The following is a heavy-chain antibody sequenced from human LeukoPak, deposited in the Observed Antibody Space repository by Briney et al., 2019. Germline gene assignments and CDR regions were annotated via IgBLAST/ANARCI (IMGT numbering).Heavy chain of an antibody. V-gene: IGHV3-11*01. D-gene: IGHD3/OR15-3a*01. CDR2: ITSSGSTI. CDR1: GFTFSDYY. Sequence: GGSLRLSCAASGFTFSDYYMSWIRQTPGKGLEWVSYITSSGSTIFYADSVKGRFTISRGNAKNSLYLQMNSLRAEDTAVYYCAKDYRIWTDQANWFDPWGQGTLVTVSS. CDR3: AKDYRIWTDQANWFDP. J-gene: IGHJ5*02.